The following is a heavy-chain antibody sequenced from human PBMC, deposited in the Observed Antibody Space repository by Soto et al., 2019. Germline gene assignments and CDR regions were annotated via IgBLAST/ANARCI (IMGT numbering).Heavy chain of an antibody. D-gene: IGHD3-16*01. J-gene: IGHJ4*02. V-gene: IGHV1-18*01. CDR1: GYTFSNFG. Sequence: ASVKVSCKASGYTFSNFGISWVRQARGEGLEWMGWISPNSEKTKIAQRFQGRVTMTTDISTSTAYMELRSLRSDDTAVYYCARDGGLRSITEFDYWGQGTLVTVSS. CDR3: ARDGGLRSITEFDY. CDR2: ISPNSEKT.